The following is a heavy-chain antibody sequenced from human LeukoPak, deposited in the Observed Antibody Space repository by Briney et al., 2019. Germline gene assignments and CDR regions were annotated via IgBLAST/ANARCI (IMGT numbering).Heavy chain of an antibody. Sequence: SETLSLTCTVSGDSINSLDLWSWVRQPPGKGLEWIGEMYLSGTTHSNPSVKSRVTISIDKSKNQFFLNLSSVTAADTAVYYCARVVRYCSSTSCYSRYYYGMDVWGQGTTVTVSS. V-gene: IGHV4-4*02. D-gene: IGHD2-2*02. CDR1: GDSINSLDL. J-gene: IGHJ6*02. CDR2: MYLSGTT. CDR3: ARVVRYCSSTSCYSRYYYGMDV.